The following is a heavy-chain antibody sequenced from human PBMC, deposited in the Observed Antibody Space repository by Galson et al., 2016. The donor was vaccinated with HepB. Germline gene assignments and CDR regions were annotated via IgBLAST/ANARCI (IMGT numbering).Heavy chain of an antibody. Sequence: SVKVSCKASGYRFRNYALNWVRQAPGQAPEWIGWISAYNGHTNYAPNFQDRVTMTTDPSATTAYLEMRSLRSDDTAVYFCARDHYSSSARAPTDAFDIWGQGTMVTVSS. J-gene: IGHJ3*02. D-gene: IGHD6-6*01. CDR1: GYRFRNYA. V-gene: IGHV1-18*01. CDR3: ARDHYSSSARAPTDAFDI. CDR2: ISAYNGHT.